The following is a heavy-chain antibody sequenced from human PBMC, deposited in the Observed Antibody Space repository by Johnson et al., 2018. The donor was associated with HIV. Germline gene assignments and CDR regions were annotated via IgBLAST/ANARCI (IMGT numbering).Heavy chain of an antibody. D-gene: IGHD6-19*01. CDR1: GFTVSSNY. V-gene: IGHV3-66*01. CDR3: ARDQSNGWNRGAFGI. J-gene: IGHJ3*02. Sequence: VRLVESGGGLVQPGGSLRLSCAAFGFTVSSNYMSWVRQAPGKGLEWVSVIYSGGSTYYADYVKGRFTISRDNSKNTLYLHMNSLRAEDTAVYYCARDQSNGWNRGAFGIWGQGTMVTVSS. CDR2: IYSGGST.